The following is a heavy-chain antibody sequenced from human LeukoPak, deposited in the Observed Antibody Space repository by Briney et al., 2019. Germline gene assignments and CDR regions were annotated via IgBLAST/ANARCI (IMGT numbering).Heavy chain of an antibody. CDR2: INHSGST. Sequence: PSETLSLTGAVYGGSFSGYYWSWIRQPPGKGLEWIGEINHSGSTNYNPSLKSRVTISVDTSKNQFSLKLSSVTAADTAVYYCARGVPAATQSSFDYWGQGTLVTVSS. CDR1: GGSFSGYY. CDR3: ARGVPAATQSSFDY. D-gene: IGHD2-2*01. J-gene: IGHJ4*02. V-gene: IGHV4-34*01.